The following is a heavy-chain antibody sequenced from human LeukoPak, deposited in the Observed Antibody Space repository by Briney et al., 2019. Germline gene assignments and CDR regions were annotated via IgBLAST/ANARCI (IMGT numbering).Heavy chain of an antibody. J-gene: IGHJ6*02. V-gene: IGHV3-23*01. CDR2: ISGSGGST. CDR3: AKDHEDGDGMDV. Sequence: GGSLRLSCAASGFTFSSYAMSWVRQAPEKGLEWVSAISGSGGSTYYADSVKGRFTISRDNSKNTLYLQMNSLRAEDTAVYYCAKDHEDGDGMDVWGQGTTVTVSS. CDR1: GFTFSSYA. D-gene: IGHD3-10*01.